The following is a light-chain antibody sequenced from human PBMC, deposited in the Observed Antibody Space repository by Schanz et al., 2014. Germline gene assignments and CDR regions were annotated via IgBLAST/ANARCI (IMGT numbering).Light chain of an antibody. CDR3: QQYNGGT. J-gene: IGKJ1*01. CDR2: AAS. V-gene: IGKV3-20*01. Sequence: EIVLTQSPSTLSLSPGEGVTLSCRASEPVGSDYVAWYQQKPDQAPRLLIDAASTRVTGVPDRFRGSGSVTKFTLTISSLEPEDFAVYYCQQYNGGTFGQGTKVEIK. CDR1: EPVGSDY.